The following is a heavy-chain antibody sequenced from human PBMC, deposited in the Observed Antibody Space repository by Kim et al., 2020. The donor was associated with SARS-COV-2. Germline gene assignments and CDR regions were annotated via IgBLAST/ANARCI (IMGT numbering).Heavy chain of an antibody. V-gene: IGHV3-9*01. CDR3: AKGNWNYDYYGMDV. Sequence: ADSGKGRFTISRDNAKNSLYLQMNSLRAEDTALYYCAKGNWNYDYYGMDVWGQGTTVTVSS. J-gene: IGHJ6*02. D-gene: IGHD1-1*01.